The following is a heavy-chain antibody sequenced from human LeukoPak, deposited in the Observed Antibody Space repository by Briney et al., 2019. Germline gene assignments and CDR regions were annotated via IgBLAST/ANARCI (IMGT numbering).Heavy chain of an antibody. CDR3: AKDHPFDFYYDSSGYFLY. CDR2: INSDGSAT. J-gene: IGHJ4*02. D-gene: IGHD3-22*01. Sequence: PGGSLRLSCAASGFTFSRYWMHWVRQTPGEGLVWVSRINSDGSATNYADSVKGRFTVSRDSSKNTLYLQMNSLRAEDTAVYYCAKDHPFDFYYDSSGYFLYWGQGTLVTVSS. V-gene: IGHV3-74*01. CDR1: GFTFSRYW.